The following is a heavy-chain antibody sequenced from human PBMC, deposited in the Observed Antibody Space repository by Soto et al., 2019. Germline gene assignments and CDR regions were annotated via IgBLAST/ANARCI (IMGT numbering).Heavy chain of an antibody. CDR1: GGSISNYS. V-gene: IGHV4-30-2*01. CDR3: ARVQGP. J-gene: IGHJ5*02. CDR2: IYHSGST. Sequence: SETLSLTCTVSGGSISNYSWSWIRQPPGKGLEWIGYIYHSGSTYYNPSLKSRVTISVDRSKNQFSLKLSSVTAADTAVYYCARVQGPWGQGTLVTVSS.